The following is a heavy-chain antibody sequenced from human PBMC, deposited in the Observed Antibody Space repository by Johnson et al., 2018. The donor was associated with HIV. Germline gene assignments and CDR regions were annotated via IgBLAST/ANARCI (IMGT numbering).Heavy chain of an antibody. CDR2: IYSGGST. V-gene: IGHV3-66*01. CDR1: GFTVSSNY. CDR3: AGEVCIAGESGAFDI. J-gene: IGHJ3*02. Sequence: DVQVVESGGGLVQPGGSLRLSCAASGFTVSSNYMSWVRQAPGQGLEWVSAIYSGGSTYYSDSVMGSFTISTDNSEHTLCLQLHSLRAKDAAVYYCAGEVCIAGESGAFDIWGQGTMITVSS. D-gene: IGHD1-14*01.